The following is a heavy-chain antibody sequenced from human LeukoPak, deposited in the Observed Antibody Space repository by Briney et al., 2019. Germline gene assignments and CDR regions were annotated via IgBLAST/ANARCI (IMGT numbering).Heavy chain of an antibody. V-gene: IGHV1-2*02. CDR2: INPNNGGT. D-gene: IGHD1-26*01. CDR3: ARAKMGVTTPASDY. Sequence: ASVKVSCKASGDTFTGYYMHWARQAPGQGLEWMGWINPNNGGTHYAQKFQGRVTMTRDTSISTAYMELSSLRSDDTAVYYCARAKMGVTTPASDYWGQGTLVTVSS. CDR1: GDTFTGYY. J-gene: IGHJ4*02.